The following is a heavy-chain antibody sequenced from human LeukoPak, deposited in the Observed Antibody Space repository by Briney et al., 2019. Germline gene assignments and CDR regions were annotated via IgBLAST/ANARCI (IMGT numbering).Heavy chain of an antibody. Sequence: ASVKVSCKTSGYTFTAYYIHWVRQAPGQGLEWMGWINSNSGGTSYAQKFQGRVTLTRDTPTRTAYMELNSLTSDDTAVYYCARTSIAARRADFDSWGQGTVVTVSS. CDR2: INSNSGGT. CDR3: ARTSIAARRADFDS. D-gene: IGHD6-6*01. CDR1: GYTFTAYY. V-gene: IGHV1-2*02. J-gene: IGHJ4*02.